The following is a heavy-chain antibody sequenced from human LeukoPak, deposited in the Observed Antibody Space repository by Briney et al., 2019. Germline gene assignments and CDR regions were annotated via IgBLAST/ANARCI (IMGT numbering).Heavy chain of an antibody. CDR3: VKDRPTWIQPGGTYYFDY. V-gene: IGHV3-64D*09. CDR1: GFTFNSYS. D-gene: IGHD5-18*01. Sequence: GGSLRLSCSASGFTFNSYSMHWVRQAPGKGLEYVSAISGNGGSTYYADSVKGRFTISRDNSKNTLYLQMSSLRADDTAVYYCVKDRPTWIQPGGTYYFDYWGQGTLATVSS. J-gene: IGHJ4*02. CDR2: ISGNGGST.